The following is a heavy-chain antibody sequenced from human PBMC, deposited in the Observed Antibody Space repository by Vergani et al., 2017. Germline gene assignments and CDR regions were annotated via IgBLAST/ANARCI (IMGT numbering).Heavy chain of an antibody. CDR1: GGSISSSSYY. V-gene: IGHV4-39*01. CDR3: ARGYCSSTSCSGFDP. D-gene: IGHD2-2*01. CDR2: SYYSGST. J-gene: IGHJ5*02. Sequence: QLQLQESGPGLVKPSETLSLTCTVSGGSISSSSYYWGWIRQPPGKGLEWIGSSYYSGSTYYNPSLKSRVTISVDTSKNQFSLKLSSVTAADTAVYYCARGYCSSTSCSGFDPWGQGTLVTVSS.